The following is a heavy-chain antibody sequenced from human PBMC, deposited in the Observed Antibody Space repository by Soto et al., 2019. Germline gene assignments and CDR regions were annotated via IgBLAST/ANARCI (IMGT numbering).Heavy chain of an antibody. CDR2: ISWNSGSI. D-gene: IGHD6-13*01. Sequence: LRLSCAASGFSFDDNAMHWVRQAPGKGLEWVSGISWNSGSIGYADSVKGRFTISRDNAKNSLYLQMNSLRAEDTALYYCAKLARGGSSWSDYWGQGTLVTVSS. CDR1: GFSFDDNA. V-gene: IGHV3-9*01. CDR3: AKLARGGSSWSDY. J-gene: IGHJ4*02.